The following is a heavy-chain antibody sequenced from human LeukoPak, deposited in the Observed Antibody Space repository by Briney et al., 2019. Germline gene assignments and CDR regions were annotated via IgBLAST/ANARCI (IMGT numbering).Heavy chain of an antibody. V-gene: IGHV1-24*01. CDR2: FDPEDGET. J-gene: IGHJ4*02. CDR3: ARGSSGWGAFDY. D-gene: IGHD6-19*01. Sequence: GASVKVSCKVSGYTLTELSMHWVRQAPGKGLEWMGGFDPEDGETIYAQKFQGRVTMTRDTSTSTVYMELSSLRSEDTAVYYCARGSSGWGAFDYWGQGTLVTVSS. CDR1: GYTLTELS.